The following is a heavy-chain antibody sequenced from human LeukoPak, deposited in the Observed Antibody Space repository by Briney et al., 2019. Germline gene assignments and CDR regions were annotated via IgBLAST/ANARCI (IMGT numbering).Heavy chain of an antibody. CDR2: IIPIFGTA. CDR1: GGTFSSYA. Sequence: SVKVSCKASGGTFSSYAISWVRQAPGQGLEWMGGIIPIFGTANYAQKFQGRVTITADESTSTAYMELSSLRSEDTAAYYCARDGRSWSGYFHQPYYYYYMDVWGKGTTVTVSS. V-gene: IGHV1-69*01. J-gene: IGHJ6*03. D-gene: IGHD3-3*01. CDR3: ARDGRSWSGYFHQPYYYYYMDV.